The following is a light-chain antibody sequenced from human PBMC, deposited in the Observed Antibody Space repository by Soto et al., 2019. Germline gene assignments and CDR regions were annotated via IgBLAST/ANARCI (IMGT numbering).Light chain of an antibody. CDR3: QQYATAWT. CDR2: TAS. J-gene: IGKJ1*01. V-gene: IGKV1-5*03. Sequence: DIQMTQSPSTLSASVGDRVTITCRASQSISHWLAWYQQKPGKAPQLLIYTASSLESGVPSRFSGSGSGTEFTLTISSLQPDDFATYYCQQYATAWTFGQGTKVDIK. CDR1: QSISHW.